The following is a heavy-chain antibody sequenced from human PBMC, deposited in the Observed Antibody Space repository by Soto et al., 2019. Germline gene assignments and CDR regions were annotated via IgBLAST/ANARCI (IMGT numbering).Heavy chain of an antibody. CDR3: AKDPGTAYCDSDSCFGWVFWFDP. Sequence: GGSLRLSCVASGFTFTTYTMSWVRQAPGKGLEWVSSILGSGGTTFYADSVKGRFTISRDNSKSTVYLEMNSPRGEDTAVYYCAKDPGTAYCDSDSCFGWVFWFDPRGQGTPVTVSS. CDR2: ILGSGGTT. J-gene: IGHJ5*02. CDR1: GFTFTTYT. D-gene: IGHD2-21*02. V-gene: IGHV3-23*01.